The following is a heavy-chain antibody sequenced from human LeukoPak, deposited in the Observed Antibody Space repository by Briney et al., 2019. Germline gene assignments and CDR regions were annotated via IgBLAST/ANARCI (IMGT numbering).Heavy chain of an antibody. CDR3: ARGAGGLAGR. CDR1: GGSFSGYY. CDR2: INHSGST. Sequence: SETLSLTCAVYGGSFSGYYWSWIRQPPGKGLEWIGEINHSGSTNYNPSLKSRVTISVDTSKNQFSLKLSSVTAADTAVYYCARGAGGLAGRWGQGTLVTVSS. J-gene: IGHJ4*02. V-gene: IGHV4-34*01. D-gene: IGHD2-15*01.